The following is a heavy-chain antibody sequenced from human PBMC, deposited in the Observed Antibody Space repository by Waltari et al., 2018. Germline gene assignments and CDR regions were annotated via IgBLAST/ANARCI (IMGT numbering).Heavy chain of an antibody. D-gene: IGHD3-3*01. Sequence: QVQLQESGPGLVKPSETLSLTCTVSGSSISGGSYWGWILQPPGKGLEWIGSIYHSGSTYYNPSLKSRVTISVDTSKNQFSLKLSSVTAADTAVYYCARGSYDFWSGYSPFPYWGQGTLVTVSS. CDR3: ARGSYDFWSGYSPFPY. J-gene: IGHJ4*02. V-gene: IGHV4-38-2*02. CDR1: GSSISGGSY. CDR2: IYHSGST.